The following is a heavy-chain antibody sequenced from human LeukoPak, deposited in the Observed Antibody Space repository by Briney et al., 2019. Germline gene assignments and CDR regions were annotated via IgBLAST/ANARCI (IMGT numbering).Heavy chain of an antibody. CDR3: ARHVEGTYYDFWSGYYYFDY. J-gene: IGHJ4*02. CDR1: GGTFSSYA. CDR2: SIPILGTA. D-gene: IGHD3-3*01. Sequence: SVKVSCKASGGTFSSYAISWVRQAPGQGLEWMGRSIPILGTANYAQKFQGRVTITADESASTSYMELSSLRSEDTAVYYCARHVEGTYYDFWSGYYYFDYWGQGTLVTVSS. V-gene: IGHV1-69*11.